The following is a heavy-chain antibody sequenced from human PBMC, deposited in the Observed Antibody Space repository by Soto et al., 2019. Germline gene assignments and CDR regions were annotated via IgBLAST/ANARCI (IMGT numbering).Heavy chain of an antibody. CDR1: GGSINSGRSS. V-gene: IGHV4-30-2*06. CDR3: VSEPAASGPNWFDT. Sequence: SETLSLTCSVSGGSINSGRSSWNWIHQSPGKGLEWIASIYHSGSTYYNPSLKSRVSISVDRPENQFSLKLSSVAAADTAVYYCVSEPAASGPNWFDTVCPGRLVT. D-gene: IGHD6-13*01. CDR2: IYHSGST. J-gene: IGHJ5*02.